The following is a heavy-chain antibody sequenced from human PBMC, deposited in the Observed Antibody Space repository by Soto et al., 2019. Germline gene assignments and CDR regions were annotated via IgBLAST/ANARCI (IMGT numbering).Heavy chain of an antibody. CDR2: IYYTGST. J-gene: IGHJ4*02. D-gene: IGHD3-9*01. Sequence: PSETLSLTCTVSGGSISGSSSFWGWIRQPPGKGLEWIGTIYYTGSTYYNPSLKSRVTISVDTSKNQFSLNLRFVTAADTAMYYCARQSTYNDILTGYWFDYWGQGNLVTVSS. V-gene: IGHV4-39*01. CDR1: GGSISGSSSF. CDR3: ARQSTYNDILTGYWFDY.